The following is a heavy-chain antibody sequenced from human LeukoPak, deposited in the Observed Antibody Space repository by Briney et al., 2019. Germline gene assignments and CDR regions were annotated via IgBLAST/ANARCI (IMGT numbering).Heavy chain of an antibody. CDR1: GFTFSDYG. D-gene: IGHD6-19*01. CDR2: IRYDGSDE. Sequence: GGSLRLSCAASGFTFSDYGMHWARQAPGKGPEWVAFIRYDGSDEYYADSVKGRFTISRDNSKNTLYLQMNSLRAEDTAVYYCAKGGQWLAPGLDYWGQGTLVTVSS. J-gene: IGHJ4*02. V-gene: IGHV3-30*02. CDR3: AKGGQWLAPGLDY.